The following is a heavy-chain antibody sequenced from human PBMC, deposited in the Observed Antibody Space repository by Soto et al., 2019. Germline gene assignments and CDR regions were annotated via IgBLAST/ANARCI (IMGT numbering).Heavy chain of an antibody. Sequence: NLSLTCTVSGGSISSGGSYWSWISQHPGKGLAWIGEIYYSVSTYYNPSLKIRVTISVDTSKNQFSLKLSSVTAADTAVYYCAMIAGLFVLPAATAPASYGMDVWGQGTTVTVSS. V-gene: IGHV4-31*03. CDR3: AMIAGLFVLPAATAPASYGMDV. D-gene: IGHD2-2*01. CDR1: GGSISSGGSY. J-gene: IGHJ6*02. CDR2: IYYSVST.